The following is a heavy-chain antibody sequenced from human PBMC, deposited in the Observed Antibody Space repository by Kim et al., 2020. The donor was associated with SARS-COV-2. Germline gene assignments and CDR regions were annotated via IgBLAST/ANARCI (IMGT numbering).Heavy chain of an antibody. V-gene: IGHV4-39*01. J-gene: IGHJ3*02. D-gene: IGHD6-13*01. Sequence: KSRVTISVDTSKTQFARKLSSVTAADTAVYYCARLGGGSIWAGEGNAFDIWGQGTMVTVSS. CDR3: ARLGGGSIWAGEGNAFDI.